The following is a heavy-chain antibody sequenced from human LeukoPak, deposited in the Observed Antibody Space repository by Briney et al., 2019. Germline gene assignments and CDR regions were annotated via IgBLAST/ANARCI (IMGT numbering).Heavy chain of an antibody. D-gene: IGHD3-22*01. CDR2: ISYDGSNK. J-gene: IGHJ3*02. Sequence: GGSLRLSCAASGFTFSSYAMHWVRQAPGKGLEWAAVISYDGSNKYYADSVKGRFTMSRDNSKNTLYLQMNSLRAEDTAVYYCARDLFPNYYDSSGYTPRAFDIWGQGTMVTVSS. V-gene: IGHV3-30-3*01. CDR3: ARDLFPNYYDSSGYTPRAFDI. CDR1: GFTFSSYA.